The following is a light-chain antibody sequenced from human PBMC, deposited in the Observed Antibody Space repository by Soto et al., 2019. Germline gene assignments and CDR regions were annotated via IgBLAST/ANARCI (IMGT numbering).Light chain of an antibody. V-gene: IGKV3-15*01. CDR1: ESVHSN. CDR3: QHYSTWPPT. CDR2: YAS. Sequence: EMVMTQSPATLSVSPGERVTLSCRASESVHSNLAWYQQKPGQGPSLLIYYASTRVTGVPDRFSGSGSGTEVTPTISSLQSEDFGVYYCQHYSTWPPTFGPGTKVEIK. J-gene: IGKJ3*01.